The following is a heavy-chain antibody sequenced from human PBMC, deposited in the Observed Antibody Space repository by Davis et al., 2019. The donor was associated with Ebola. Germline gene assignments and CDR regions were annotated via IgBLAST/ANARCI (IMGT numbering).Heavy chain of an antibody. Sequence: PGGSLRLSCAASGFTFDDYAMHWVRQAPGKGLEWVAVISYDGSNKYYADSVKGRFTISRDNSKNTLYLQMNSLRAEDTAVYYCAKIPQPIAARREAFDIWGQGTMVTVSS. J-gene: IGHJ3*02. CDR1: GFTFDDYA. CDR3: AKIPQPIAARREAFDI. D-gene: IGHD6-6*01. CDR2: ISYDGSNK. V-gene: IGHV3-30*18.